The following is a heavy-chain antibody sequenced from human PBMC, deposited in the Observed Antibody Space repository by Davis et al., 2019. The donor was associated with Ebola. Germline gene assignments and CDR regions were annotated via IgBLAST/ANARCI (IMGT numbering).Heavy chain of an antibody. V-gene: IGHV3-21*01. CDR1: GFTFSTYS. CDR3: ARGVLAAAGGYFDY. J-gene: IGHJ4*02. CDR2: ISSDSDYI. D-gene: IGHD6-13*01. Sequence: GESLKISCAASGFTFSTYSMSWVRQAPGKGLEWVSSISSDSDYIYYADSAKGRFTISRDNAKNSLYLQMNSLRAEDTAVYYCARGVLAAAGGYFDYWGQGTLVTVSS.